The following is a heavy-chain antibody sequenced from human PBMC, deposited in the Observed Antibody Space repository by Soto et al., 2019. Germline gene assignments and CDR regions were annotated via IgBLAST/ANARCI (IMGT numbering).Heavy chain of an antibody. CDR1: GGAFSRDA. Sequence: ASVKVSCKTSGGAFSRDAINWGGQSRGQGLEWMGGIIPMFGTTNYAQKFKGRVTISADESTSTAYMDLQMNSLREEDTAVNYCAKETGPQGGFDYWGQGAMVTVSS. V-gene: IGHV1-69*01. CDR3: AKETGPQGGFDY. J-gene: IGHJ4*02. CDR2: IIPMFGTT. D-gene: IGHD3-9*01.